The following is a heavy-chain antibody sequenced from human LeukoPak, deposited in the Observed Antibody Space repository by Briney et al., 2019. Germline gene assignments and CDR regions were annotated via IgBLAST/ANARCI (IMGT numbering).Heavy chain of an antibody. CDR3: ARGRRYCSSTSCYGYWFDY. J-gene: IGHJ4*02. V-gene: IGHV4-34*01. Sequence: PSETLSLTCAVYGGSFSGYYWSWIRQPPGKGLERIGEMNHSGSTNYNPSLKSRVTISVDTSKNQFSLKLSSVTAADTAVYYCARGRRYCSSTSCYGYWFDYWGQGTLVTVSS. CDR2: MNHSGST. D-gene: IGHD2-2*01. CDR1: GGSFSGYY.